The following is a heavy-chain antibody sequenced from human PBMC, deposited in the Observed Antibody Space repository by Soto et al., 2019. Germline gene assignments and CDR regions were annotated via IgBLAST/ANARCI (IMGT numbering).Heavy chain of an antibody. CDR1: GGTFSSYT. CDR2: IIPILGIA. V-gene: IGHV1-69*02. Sequence: QVPLVQSGAEVKKPGSSVKVSCKASGGTFSSYTISWVRQAPGQGLEWMGRIIPILGIANYAQKFQGRVTITADKSTSTAYMELSSLRSEDTAVYYCARAPMYCSGGSCVYYYYMDVWGKGTTVTVSS. D-gene: IGHD2-15*01. J-gene: IGHJ6*03. CDR3: ARAPMYCSGGSCVYYYYMDV.